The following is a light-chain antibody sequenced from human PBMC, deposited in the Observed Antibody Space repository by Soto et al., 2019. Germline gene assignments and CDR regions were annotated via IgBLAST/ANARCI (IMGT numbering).Light chain of an antibody. CDR1: QTISNY. J-gene: IGKJ3*01. Sequence: DIPMTQSPASLAASLGDRITISCRASQTISNYLNWYHQKPGDAPKILIYGSSTLQSGVPSTFSGSGSGTEFTLSISSLQPEDFGTYYCQQSYNVPFTFGPGTKVDVK. V-gene: IGKV1-39*01. CDR2: GSS. CDR3: QQSYNVPFT.